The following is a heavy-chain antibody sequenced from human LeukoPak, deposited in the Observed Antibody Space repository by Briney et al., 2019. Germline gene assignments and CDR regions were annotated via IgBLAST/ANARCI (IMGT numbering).Heavy chain of an antibody. CDR1: GFNFINSS. J-gene: IGHJ5*02. CDR2: ISSSSSTI. Sequence: GGALMIFCGASGFNFINSSFDCLRQALGEGREGWLYISSSSSTIDFADSVKGRFTISRDNARNSVYLQMNSLKAEDTAVYYCARVHTSSYAADLWGQGTLVTVSS. CDR3: ARVHTSSYAADL. V-gene: IGHV3-48*04. D-gene: IGHD3-22*01.